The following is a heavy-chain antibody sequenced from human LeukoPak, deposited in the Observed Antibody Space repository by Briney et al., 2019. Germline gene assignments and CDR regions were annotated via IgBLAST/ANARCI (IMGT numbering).Heavy chain of an antibody. J-gene: IGHJ5*02. Sequence: PSETLSLTCTVSGNSISSGDNYWSWIRQPAGKGLEWIGRIYTSGSTNYNPSLKSRVTISVDTSKNQFSLKLSSVTAADTAVYYCAREGYHDYGNWFDPWGQGTLVTVSS. CDR3: AREGYHDYGNWFDP. D-gene: IGHD4-17*01. CDR1: GNSISSGDNY. V-gene: IGHV4-61*02. CDR2: IYTSGST.